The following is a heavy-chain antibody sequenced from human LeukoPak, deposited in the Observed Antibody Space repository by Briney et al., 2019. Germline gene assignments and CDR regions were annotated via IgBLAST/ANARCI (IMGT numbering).Heavy chain of an antibody. CDR1: GGSISSYY. CDR2: IYYSGST. V-gene: IGHV4-59*01. J-gene: IGHJ6*03. D-gene: IGHD6-13*01. CDR3: ARYGRYSSSYYYYYVDV. Sequence: SETLSLTCTVSGGSISSYYWSWIRQPPGKGLEWIGYIYYSGSTNYNPSLKSRVTISVDTSKNQFSLKLSSVTAADTAVYYCARYGRYSSSYYYYYVDVWGKGTTVTVSS.